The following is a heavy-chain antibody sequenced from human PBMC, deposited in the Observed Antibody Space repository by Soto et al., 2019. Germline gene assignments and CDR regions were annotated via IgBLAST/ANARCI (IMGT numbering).Heavy chain of an antibody. CDR3: ARGQDVYYYESSGYSWFGGY. Sequence: QVQLVQSGAEVKKPGSSVKVSCKASGGTFSSYAISWVRQAPGQGLEWMGGIIPIFGTANYAQKFQGRVTITADESTSTAYMELSSLRSEDTAVYYCARGQDVYYYESSGYSWFGGYWGQGTLVTVSS. CDR1: GGTFSSYA. V-gene: IGHV1-69*01. D-gene: IGHD3-22*01. J-gene: IGHJ4*02. CDR2: IIPIFGTA.